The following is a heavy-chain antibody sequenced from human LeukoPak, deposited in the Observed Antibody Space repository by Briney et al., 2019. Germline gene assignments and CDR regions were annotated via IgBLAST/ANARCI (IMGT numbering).Heavy chain of an antibody. CDR3: SRGLDSRKLGY. J-gene: IGHJ4*02. CDR2: IHPSGTL. V-gene: IGHV4-31*03. D-gene: IGHD3-22*01. Sequence: SETLSLTCTVSGASFSSGDQYWNWIRQSPGKGLEWIGSIHPSGTLYNNPSLESRVTMLMDTPKNQFSLNLNSVTAADTAVYFCSRGLDSRKLGYWGQGTLVTVSS. CDR1: GASFSSGDQY.